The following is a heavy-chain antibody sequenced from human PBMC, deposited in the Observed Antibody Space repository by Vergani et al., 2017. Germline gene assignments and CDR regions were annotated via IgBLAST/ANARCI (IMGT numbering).Heavy chain of an antibody. D-gene: IGHD3-22*01. Sequence: QVQLVESGGGVVQPGRSLRLSCAASGFTFSSYGMHWVRQAPGKGLEWVAVIWYDGSNKYYADSVKGRFTISRDNSKNTLYLQMNSLRAEDTAVYYCARDEYYYDSSGYYYYFDYWGQGTLVTVSS. J-gene: IGHJ4*02. CDR3: ARDEYYYDSSGYYYYFDY. V-gene: IGHV3-33*01. CDR2: IWYDGSNK. CDR1: GFTFSSYG.